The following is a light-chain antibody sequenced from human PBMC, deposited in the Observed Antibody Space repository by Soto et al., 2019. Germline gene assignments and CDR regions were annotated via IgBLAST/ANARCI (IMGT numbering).Light chain of an antibody. CDR2: AAS. Sequence: EIVMTQSPATLSVSPGERATLSCRASQSINNYLAWYQQKPGQGPRLLIYAASTRATGVPARFSGSGSGTEFTLTISSLQSEDFAIYYCQQYHNWPPLTFGGGTKVEIK. CDR3: QQYHNWPPLT. V-gene: IGKV3-15*01. CDR1: QSINNY. J-gene: IGKJ4*01.